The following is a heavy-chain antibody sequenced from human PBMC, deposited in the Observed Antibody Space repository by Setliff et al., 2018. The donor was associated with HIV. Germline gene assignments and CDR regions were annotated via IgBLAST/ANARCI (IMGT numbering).Heavy chain of an antibody. V-gene: IGHV3-30*01. CDR1: GFAFRNYI. J-gene: IGHJ4*02. D-gene: IGHD2-2*03. CDR3: SRHLGYCSTTNSC. CDR2: ISSDGSDK. Sequence: LRLSCAASGFAFRNYIFHWVRQAPGKGLEWVAIISSDGSDKNYADSVKGRFTVSRDNSKDTLYLQMNSLRGEDTAVYYCSRHLGYCSTTNSCWGQGTPVTVSS.